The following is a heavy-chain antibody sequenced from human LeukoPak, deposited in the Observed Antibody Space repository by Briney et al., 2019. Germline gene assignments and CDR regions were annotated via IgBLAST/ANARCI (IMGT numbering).Heavy chain of an antibody. CDR3: ARDRHDYGDYRGAFDI. V-gene: IGHV1-69*06. CDR1: GGTFSSYA. CDR2: IIPIFGTA. Sequence: SVKVSCKASGGTFSSYAISWVRQAPGQGLEWMGGIIPIFGTANYAQKFQGRVTITADKSTSTAYMELSSLRSEDTAVYYCARDRHDYGDYRGAFDIWGQGTMVTVSS. J-gene: IGHJ3*02. D-gene: IGHD4-17*01.